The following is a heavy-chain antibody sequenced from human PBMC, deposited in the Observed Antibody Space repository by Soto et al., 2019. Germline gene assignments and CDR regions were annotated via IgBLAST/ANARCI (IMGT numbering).Heavy chain of an antibody. Sequence: LRLSCAASGFTFSSYAMSWVRQAPGKGLEWVSAISGSGGSTYYADSVKGRFTISRDNSKNTLYLQMNSLRAEGTAVYYCAKSLTIFGVVIDYWGQGTLVTVSS. CDR1: GFTFSSYA. CDR2: ISGSGGST. CDR3: AKSLTIFGVVIDY. V-gene: IGHV3-23*01. J-gene: IGHJ4*02. D-gene: IGHD3-3*01.